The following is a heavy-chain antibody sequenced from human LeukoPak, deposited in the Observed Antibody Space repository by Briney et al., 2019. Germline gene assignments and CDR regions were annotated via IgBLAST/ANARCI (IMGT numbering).Heavy chain of an antibody. CDR1: GGSISSSSYY. CDR3: APRSGYYYGSGSPR. Sequence: SETLSLTCTVSGGSISSSSYYWGWIHQPPGKGLEWIGSIYYSGSTYYNPSLKSRVTISVDTSKNQFSLKLSSVTAADTAVYYCAPRSGYYYGSGSPRWGQGTLVTVSS. J-gene: IGHJ4*02. CDR2: IYYSGST. D-gene: IGHD3-10*01. V-gene: IGHV4-39*07.